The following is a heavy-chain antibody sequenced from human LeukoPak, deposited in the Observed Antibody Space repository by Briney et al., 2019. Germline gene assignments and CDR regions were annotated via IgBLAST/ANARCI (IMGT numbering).Heavy chain of an antibody. Sequence: GGSLRLSCAASGFTFSDYNMNWVRQAPGKGLEWVSSISSSSTYIYYADSVKGRFTISRDNAKNSLFMQMNSLRAEDTAVYYCARASSSWVKRRYYYGLDVWGQGTTVTVSS. CDR2: ISSSSTYI. CDR3: ARASSSWVKRRYYYGLDV. D-gene: IGHD6-13*01. V-gene: IGHV3-21*01. CDR1: GFTFSDYN. J-gene: IGHJ6*02.